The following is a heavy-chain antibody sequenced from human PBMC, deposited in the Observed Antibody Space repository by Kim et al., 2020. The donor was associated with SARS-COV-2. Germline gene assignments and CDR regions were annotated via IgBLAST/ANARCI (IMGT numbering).Heavy chain of an antibody. CDR3: ARGWTSGYDLWDYYYGMDV. CDR1: GYTFTSYD. CDR2: MNPNSGNT. V-gene: IGHV1-8*01. J-gene: IGHJ6*02. D-gene: IGHD5-12*01. Sequence: ASVKVSCKASGYTFTSYDINWVRQATGQGLEWMGWMNPNSGNTGYAQKFQGRVTMTRNTSISTAYMELSSLRSEDTAVYYCARGWTSGYDLWDYYYGMDVWGQGTTVTVSS.